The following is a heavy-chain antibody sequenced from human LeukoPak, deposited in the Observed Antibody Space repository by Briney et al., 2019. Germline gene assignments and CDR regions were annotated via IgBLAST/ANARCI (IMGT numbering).Heavy chain of an antibody. CDR3: ATASL. J-gene: IGHJ4*02. CDR2: ISSSSSYI. V-gene: IGHV3-21*01. Sequence: GGSLRLSCAPTGFTFSSYSMSWVRKAPGKGLEWVSSISSSSSYIYYADSVKGRFTISRDNAKNSLYLQMNSLRAEDTAVYYCATASLWGQGTLVTVSS. CDR1: GFTFSSYS.